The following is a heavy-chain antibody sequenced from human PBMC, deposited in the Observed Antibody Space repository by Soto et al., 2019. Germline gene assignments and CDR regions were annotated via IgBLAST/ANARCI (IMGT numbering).Heavy chain of an antibody. CDR3: ARGFGYYYGSGIDY. V-gene: IGHV1-2*02. J-gene: IGHJ4*02. CDR2: INPNSGGT. Sequence: QVQLVQSGAEVKKPGASVKVSCKASGYTFTGYYMHWVRQAPGQGLQWMGWINPNSGGTNYAQKFQGRVTMTRDTSISTADMELGRLRSDATAVYYCARGFGYYYGSGIDYCGQGTLVTVSS. CDR1: GYTFTGYY. D-gene: IGHD3-10*01.